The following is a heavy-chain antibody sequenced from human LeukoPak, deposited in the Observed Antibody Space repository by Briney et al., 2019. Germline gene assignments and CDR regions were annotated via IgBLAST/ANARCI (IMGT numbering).Heavy chain of an antibody. J-gene: IGHJ6*03. Sequence: GGSLRLSCAASGFTFSSYAMSWVRQAPGKGLEWVSYISSSGSTIYYADSVKGRFTISRDNAKNSLYLQMNSLRAEDTAVYYCARSNDILTGYYPVYYYYYMDVWGKGTTVTISS. CDR1: GFTFSSYA. CDR2: ISSSGSTI. V-gene: IGHV3-48*04. CDR3: ARSNDILTGYYPVYYYYYMDV. D-gene: IGHD3-9*01.